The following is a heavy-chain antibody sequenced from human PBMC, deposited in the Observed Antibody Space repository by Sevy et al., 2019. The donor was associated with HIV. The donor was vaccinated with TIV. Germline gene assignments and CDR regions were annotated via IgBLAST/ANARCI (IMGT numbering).Heavy chain of an antibody. CDR1: GFALSSYW. CDR3: MTTVTTVDY. CDR2: IKQDGSEK. V-gene: IGHV3-7*01. Sequence: GGSLRLSCVASGFALSSYWMNWVRQAPGKGLEWVANIKQDGSEKYYVDSVKGRFTISRENAKNSLYLQMNSLRAEDTAVYYCMTTVTTVDYWGQGTLVTVFS. D-gene: IGHD4-17*01. J-gene: IGHJ4*02.